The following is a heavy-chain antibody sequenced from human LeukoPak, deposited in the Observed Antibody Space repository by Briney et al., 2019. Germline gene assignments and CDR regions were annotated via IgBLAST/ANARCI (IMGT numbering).Heavy chain of an antibody. CDR1: GFTFSSYS. CDR2: ISSSSSYI. Sequence: PGGSLRLSCAASGFTFSSYSMNWVRQAPGKGLEWVSSISSSSSYIYYADSVKGRFTISRDNAKNSLYLQMNSLRAEDTAVYYCARKGIAAAGNKLYYYYMDVWGKGTTVTVSS. D-gene: IGHD6-13*01. J-gene: IGHJ6*03. V-gene: IGHV3-21*01. CDR3: ARKGIAAAGNKLYYYYMDV.